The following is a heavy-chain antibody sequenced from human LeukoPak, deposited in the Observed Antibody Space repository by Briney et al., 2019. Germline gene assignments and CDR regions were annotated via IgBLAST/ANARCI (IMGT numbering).Heavy chain of an antibody. D-gene: IGHD3-10*01. CDR3: ARDPLYYGSGDGMDV. Sequence: ASVKVSCKASGYTFTGYYMHWVRQAPGQGLEWMGWINPNSGGTNYAQKSQGWVTMTRDTSISTAYMELSRLRSDDTAVYYCARDPLYYGSGDGMDVWGQGTTVTVSS. J-gene: IGHJ6*02. CDR1: GYTFTGYY. V-gene: IGHV1-2*04. CDR2: INPNSGGT.